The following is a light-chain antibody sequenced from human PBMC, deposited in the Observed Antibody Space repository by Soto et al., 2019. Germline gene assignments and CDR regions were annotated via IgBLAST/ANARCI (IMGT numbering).Light chain of an antibody. CDR3: CSYAGSSTLG. CDR1: SSDVGSYNL. CDR2: EGS. J-gene: IGLJ2*01. Sequence: QSALTQPASVSGSPGQSITISCTGTSSDVGSYNLVSWYQQHPGKAPKPMIYEGSKRPSGVSNRFSGSNSGKTASLTLSGLQAEDEADYYCCSYAGSSTLGFGGGTKLTVL. V-gene: IGLV2-23*01.